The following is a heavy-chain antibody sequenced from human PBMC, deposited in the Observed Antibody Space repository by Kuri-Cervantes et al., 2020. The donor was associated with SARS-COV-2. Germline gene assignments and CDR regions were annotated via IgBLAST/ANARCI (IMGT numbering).Heavy chain of an antibody. CDR1: GYTFTSYW. V-gene: IGHV5-51*01. Sequence: GGSLRLSCKGSGYTFTSYWIGWVRQMPGKGLEWMGLIYPHDSDTRYSPSFQGQVTISADKSIGTAYLQWSSLKPSDTGMYYCARQGGGSYYVAQWGQGTLVTVSS. CDR2: IYPHDSDT. D-gene: IGHD3-10*01. J-gene: IGHJ4*02. CDR3: ARQGGGSYYVAQ.